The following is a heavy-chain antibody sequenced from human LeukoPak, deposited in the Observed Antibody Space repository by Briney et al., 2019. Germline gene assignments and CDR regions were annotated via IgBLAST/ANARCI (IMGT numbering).Heavy chain of an antibody. D-gene: IGHD2-2*01. Sequence: GESLKISCKGSGYSFTSYWIGWVRQMPGKGLEWMGIIYPGDSDTRYSPSFQGQVTISADKSISTAYLQWSSLKASDTAMYYCARQGLGYCSGSSCYANWFDPWGQGTLVTVSS. CDR2: IYPGDSDT. CDR1: GYSFTSYW. J-gene: IGHJ5*02. CDR3: ARQGLGYCSGSSCYANWFDP. V-gene: IGHV5-51*01.